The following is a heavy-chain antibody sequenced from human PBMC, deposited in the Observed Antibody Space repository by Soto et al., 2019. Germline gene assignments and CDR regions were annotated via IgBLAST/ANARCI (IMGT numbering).Heavy chain of an antibody. CDR3: ARVVITGSWYFDY. J-gene: IGHJ4*02. CDR2: IYYSGST. Sequence: SETLSLSCTVSGGSISSGGYYWSWIRQHPGKGLEWIGYIYYSGSTYYNPSLKSRVTISVDTSKNQFSLKLSSVTAADTAVYYCARVVITGSWYFDYWGQGTLVTVSS. V-gene: IGHV4-31*03. CDR1: GGSISSGGYY. D-gene: IGHD3-22*01.